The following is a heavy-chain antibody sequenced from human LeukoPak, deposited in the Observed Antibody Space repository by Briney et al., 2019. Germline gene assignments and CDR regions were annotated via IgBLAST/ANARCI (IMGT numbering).Heavy chain of an antibody. CDR2: IRSKAYGGTP. CDR3: ARRGGWYTEY. D-gene: IGHD6-19*01. J-gene: IGHJ4*02. V-gene: IGHV3-49*04. Sequence: PGGSLRLSCTASGFTFGDYAMTWVRQAPGKGLEWVGFIRSKAYGGTPEYAAAVKGRFSISRDDSKSIAYLQMNSLYTEDTAVYFCARRGGWYTEYWGQGTLVTVSS. CDR1: GFTFGDYA.